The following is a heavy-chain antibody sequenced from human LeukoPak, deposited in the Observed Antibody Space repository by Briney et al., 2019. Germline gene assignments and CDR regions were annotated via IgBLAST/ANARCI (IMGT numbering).Heavy chain of an antibody. CDR3: AGTDTSPYYYYYGMDV. V-gene: IGHV4-30-2*01. J-gene: IGHJ6*02. Sequence: PSQTLSLTCTVSGGSISSGGYYWSWIRQPPGKGLEWIGYIYHSGSTYYNPSLKSRVTISVDRSKNQFSLKLSSVTAADTAVYYCAGTDTSPYYYYYGMDVWGQGTTVTVSS. CDR2: IYHSGST. CDR1: GGSISSGGYY.